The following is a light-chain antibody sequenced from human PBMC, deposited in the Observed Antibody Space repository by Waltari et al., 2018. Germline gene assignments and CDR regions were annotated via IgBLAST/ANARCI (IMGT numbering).Light chain of an antibody. CDR2: LNSDGSH. V-gene: IGLV4-69*01. J-gene: IGLJ3*02. Sequence: QLVLTQSPSASASLGASVKLTFTLSSGHSSYAIAWHQQQPDKGPRYLMKLNSDGSHSKGDGIPDRFSGSSSGAERYLTISSLQSEDEADYYCQTWGTGIWVFGGGTKLTVL. CDR3: QTWGTGIWV. CDR1: SGHSSYA.